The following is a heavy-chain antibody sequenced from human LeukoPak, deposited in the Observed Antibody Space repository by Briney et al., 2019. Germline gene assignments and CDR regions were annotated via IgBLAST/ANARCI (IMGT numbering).Heavy chain of an antibody. V-gene: IGHV3-48*03. J-gene: IGHJ6*04. Sequence: PGGSLRLSCAASGFPFSSYEMNWVRQAPGKGLGWVSYISSSGSTIYYAASVKGRFTISRDNAKNSLYLQMNSLRAEDTAVYYCAELGITMIGGVWGKGTTVTISS. CDR3: AELGITMIGGV. CDR2: ISSSGSTI. CDR1: GFPFSSYE. D-gene: IGHD3-10*02.